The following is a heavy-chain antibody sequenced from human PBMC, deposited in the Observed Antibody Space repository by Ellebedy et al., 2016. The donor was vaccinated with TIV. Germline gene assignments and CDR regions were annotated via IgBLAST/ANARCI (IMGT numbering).Heavy chain of an antibody. CDR1: GFTFSTYG. D-gene: IGHD3-10*01. CDR2: MSYDGRNK. CDR3: AKDLGFYGSGSHY. Sequence: GESLKISCAASGFTFSTYGMHWVRQAPGKGLEWVAFMSYDGRNKYYGDSVKGRFTIFRDNSNNTLYLQMNSLRTEDKALYYCAKDLGFYGSGSHYWGQGTLVTVSS. V-gene: IGHV3-30*18. J-gene: IGHJ4*02.